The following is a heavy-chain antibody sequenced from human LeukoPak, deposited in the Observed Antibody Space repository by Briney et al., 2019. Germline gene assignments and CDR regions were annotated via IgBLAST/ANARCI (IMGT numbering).Heavy chain of an antibody. CDR1: GFTFSNNA. CDR2: ISTGGGGT. Sequence: HPGGSLRLSCAASGFTFSNNAMSWVRQAPGKGLEWVSTISTGGGGTYYADSVKGRFTISRDTSKNTLYLQMSSLRAEDTAVYYCAKDLGAGGTTMVLDYWGQGTLVTVSS. CDR3: AKDLGAGGTTMVLDY. V-gene: IGHV3-23*01. D-gene: IGHD5-18*01. J-gene: IGHJ4*02.